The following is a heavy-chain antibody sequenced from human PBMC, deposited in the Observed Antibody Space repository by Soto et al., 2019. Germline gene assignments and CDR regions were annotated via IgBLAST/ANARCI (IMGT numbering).Heavy chain of an antibody. V-gene: IGHV1-46*01. CDR3: ARVRRSSGYYYGD. D-gene: IGHD3-22*01. Sequence: ASVQVSCKASGYTFTSYYMHWVRQAPGQGLEWMGIINPSGGSTSYAQKFQGRVTMTRDTSTSTVYMELSSLRSEDTAVYYCARVRRSSGYYYGDWGQGTPVTVSA. J-gene: IGHJ4*02. CDR2: INPSGGST. CDR1: GYTFTSYY.